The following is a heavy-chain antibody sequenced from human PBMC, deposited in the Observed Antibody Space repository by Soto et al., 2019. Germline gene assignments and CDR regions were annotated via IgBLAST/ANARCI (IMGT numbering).Heavy chain of an antibody. V-gene: IGHV3-30-3*01. CDR2: ISYDGSNK. J-gene: IGHJ4*01. CDR3: ARADARREPQESYFVN. CDR1: GFTFSSYA. D-gene: IGHD2-2*01. Sequence: GGSLRLSCAASGFTFSSYAMHWVRQAPGKGLERVAVISYDGSNKYYADSVKGRFTISRDNSKNTLYLQMNSLRTEDTAVYSCARADARREPQESYFVNGGQGALVTVSS.